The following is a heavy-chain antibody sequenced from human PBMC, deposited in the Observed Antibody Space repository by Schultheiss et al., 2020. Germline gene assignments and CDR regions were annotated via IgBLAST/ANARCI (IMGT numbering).Heavy chain of an antibody. CDR2: IKSKTDGGTT. CDR1: GFTFSGYA. J-gene: IGHJ4*02. Sequence: GGSLRLSCAASGFTFSGYAMHWVRQASGKGLEWVGRIKSKTDGGTTDYAAPVKGRFTISRDDSKNTLYLQMNSLKTEDTAVYYCTTEVVVVTLGSYYFDYWGQGTLVNGYS. D-gene: IGHD3-22*01. CDR3: TTEVVVVTLGSYYFDY. V-gene: IGHV3-15*01.